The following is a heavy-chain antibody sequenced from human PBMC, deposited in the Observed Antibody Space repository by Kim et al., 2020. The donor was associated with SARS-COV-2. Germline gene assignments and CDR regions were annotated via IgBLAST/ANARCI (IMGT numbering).Heavy chain of an antibody. V-gene: IGHV4-34*01. J-gene: IGHJ4*02. CDR1: GGSFSGYY. Sequence: SETLSLTCAVYGGSFSGYYWSWIRQPPGKGLEWIGEINHSGSTNYNPSLKSRVTISVDTSKNQFSLKLSSVTAADTAVYYCARMYYGSGERRFDYWGQGTLVTVSS. CDR2: INHSGST. CDR3: ARMYYGSGERRFDY. D-gene: IGHD3-10*01.